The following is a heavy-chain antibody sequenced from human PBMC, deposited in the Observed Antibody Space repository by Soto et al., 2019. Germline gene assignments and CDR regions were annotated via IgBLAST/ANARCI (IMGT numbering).Heavy chain of an antibody. CDR2: IIPMFGTP. V-gene: IGHV1-69*01. J-gene: IGHJ4*02. CDR1: GLTYTGKD. Sequence: SLQAFCTASGLTYTGKDMRWVLQAPARGLEWMGGIIPMFGTPPYAEKFHARVTITADESTGAAYLELSSLTSEDTAVYYWATSEGRAGSRFDDWGTGTPGTV. D-gene: IGHD1-26*01. CDR3: ATSEGRAGSRFDD.